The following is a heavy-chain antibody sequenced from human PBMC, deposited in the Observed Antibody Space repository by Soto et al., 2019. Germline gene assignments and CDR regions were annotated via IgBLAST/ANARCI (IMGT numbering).Heavy chain of an antibody. V-gene: IGHV4-34*01. Sequence: SETLSLTCAVYGGSFSGYYWSWIRQPPGKRLEWIGEINHSGSTNYNPSLKSRVTISVDTSKNQFSLKLSSVTAADTAVYYCARHKRFLGRKNYYYYGMDVWGQGTTVTVSS. CDR1: GGSFSGYY. CDR2: INHSGST. J-gene: IGHJ6*02. D-gene: IGHD3-3*01. CDR3: ARHKRFLGRKNYYYYGMDV.